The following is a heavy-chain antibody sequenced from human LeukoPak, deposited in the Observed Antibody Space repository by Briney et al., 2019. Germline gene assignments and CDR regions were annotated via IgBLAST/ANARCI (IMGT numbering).Heavy chain of an antibody. CDR3: ARVVLYDFWSGYYPTGYGMDV. Sequence: SETLSLTCTVSGGSISSYYWSWIRQPPGKGLEWIGYIYYSGSTNYNPSLKSRVTISVDTSKNQFSLKLSSVTAADTAVYYCARVVLYDFWSGYYPTGYGMDVWGQGATVTVSS. V-gene: IGHV4-59*12. J-gene: IGHJ6*02. CDR1: GGSISSYY. D-gene: IGHD3-3*01. CDR2: IYYSGST.